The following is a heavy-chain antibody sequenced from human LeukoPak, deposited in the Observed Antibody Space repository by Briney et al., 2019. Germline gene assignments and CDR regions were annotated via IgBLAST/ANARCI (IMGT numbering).Heavy chain of an antibody. CDR3: ARTRITIFGVVTDYWYFDL. CDR2: IIPIFGTA. D-gene: IGHD3-3*01. CDR1: GGTFSSYA. Sequence: SVKVSCKASGGTFSSYAISWVRQAPGQGLEWMGGIIPIFGTANYAQKFQGRVTITADESTSTAYMELRSLRSEDTAVYYCARTRITIFGVVTDYWYFDLWGRGTLVTVSS. J-gene: IGHJ2*01. V-gene: IGHV1-69*13.